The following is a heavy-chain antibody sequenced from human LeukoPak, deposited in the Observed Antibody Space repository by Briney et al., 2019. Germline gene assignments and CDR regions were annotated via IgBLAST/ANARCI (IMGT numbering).Heavy chain of an antibody. CDR1: GFTFSSYS. V-gene: IGHV3-74*03. J-gene: IGHJ4*02. CDR2: IFRDDSSI. Sequence: GGSLRLSCAASGFTFSSYSMNWVRQAPGKGLVWVSRIFRDDSSISYADSVRGRFTISRDNAKNTLYLQMNSLRADDTAVYYCVRSYDYWGQGTMVIVSS. CDR3: VRSYDY.